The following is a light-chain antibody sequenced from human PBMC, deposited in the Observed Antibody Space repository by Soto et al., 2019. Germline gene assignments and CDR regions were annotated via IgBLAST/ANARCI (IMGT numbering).Light chain of an antibody. Sequence: EIVLTQSPGTLSLSPGERATLSCRASQSVAGRYLAWYQQKPGQSPRLLISGTSTRAAGIPDRFTGSGSGRDFTLTISRLEPEDFAVFYCQQYGSSPLTFGGGTKVDIK. CDR2: GTS. CDR3: QQYGSSPLT. J-gene: IGKJ4*01. V-gene: IGKV3-20*01. CDR1: QSVAGRY.